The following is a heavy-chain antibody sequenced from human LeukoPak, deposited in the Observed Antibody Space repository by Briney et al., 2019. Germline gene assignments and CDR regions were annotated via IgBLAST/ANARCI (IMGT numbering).Heavy chain of an antibody. CDR1: GGSFSGYY. CDR3: ARGWFYDNWFDP. V-gene: IGHV4-34*01. J-gene: IGHJ5*02. CDR2: INHSGST. Sequence: SETLSLTCAVYGGSFSGYYWSWIRQPPGKGLEWIGEINHSGSTNYNPSLKSRVTISVDTSKNQFSLKLSSVTAADTAVYYCARGWFYDNWFDPWGQGTLVTVSS. D-gene: IGHD5-12*01.